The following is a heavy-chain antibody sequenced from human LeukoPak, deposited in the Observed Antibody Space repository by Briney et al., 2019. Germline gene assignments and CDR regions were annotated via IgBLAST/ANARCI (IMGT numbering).Heavy chain of an antibody. J-gene: IGHJ4*02. CDR1: GGSISSSY. CDR3: ARWIRIAAAGPGHYYFDY. V-gene: IGHV4-59*01. D-gene: IGHD6-13*01. Sequence: SETLSLTCTVSGGSISSSYGRWTRHPPGKGLGWMGYIYYSGSTNYNPSLKSRVTISVDTSKNQFCLKLSSVTAADTAVYYCARWIRIAAAGPGHYYFDYWGQGTLVTVSS. CDR2: IYYSGST.